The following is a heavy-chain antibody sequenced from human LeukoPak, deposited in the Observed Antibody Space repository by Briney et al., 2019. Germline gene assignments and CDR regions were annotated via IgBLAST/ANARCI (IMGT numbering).Heavy chain of an antibody. CDR1: GYTFTGYY. CDR2: INPNSGGT. Sequence: ASVKVSCKASGYTFTGYYMHWVRQAPGQGVEWMGWINPNSGGTNYAQEFQGRVTMTRDTSISTAYMELSRLRSDDTAVYYCARDMASSGWYVWDVWGQGTTVTVPS. CDR3: ARDMASSGWYVWDV. J-gene: IGHJ6*02. V-gene: IGHV1-2*02. D-gene: IGHD6-19*01.